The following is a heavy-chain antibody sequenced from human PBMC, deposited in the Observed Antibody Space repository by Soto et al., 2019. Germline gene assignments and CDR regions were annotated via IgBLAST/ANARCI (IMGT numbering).Heavy chain of an antibody. CDR1: SGSLSGYY. Sequence: SETMSLTCSIYSGSLSGYYWSWIRQPPGKGLEWIGEISQSGNTNYSPSLKSRVSISIDTSKKQFSLNLASVSAADTAVYYCARAPKVSGSSQTRPDFWGQGTLVTVSS. D-gene: IGHD6-6*01. V-gene: IGHV4-34*01. J-gene: IGHJ4*02. CDR3: ARAPKVSGSSQTRPDF. CDR2: ISQSGNT.